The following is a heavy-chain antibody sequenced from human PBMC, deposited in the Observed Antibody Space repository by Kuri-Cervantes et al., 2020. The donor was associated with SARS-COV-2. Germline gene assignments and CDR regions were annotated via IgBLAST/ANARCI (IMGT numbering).Heavy chain of an antibody. CDR3: AKDASITMVRGPFYYYGMDV. D-gene: IGHD3-10*01. CDR2: IRYDGSNK. CDR1: GFSFSSFG. J-gene: IGHJ6*02. V-gene: IGHV3-30*02. Sequence: GGSLRLSCAASGFSFSSFGIHWVRQAPGKGLEWVAYIRYDGSNKYYADSVKGRFTISRDNSKNTLYLQMNSLRAEDTAVYYCAKDASITMVRGPFYYYGMDVWGQGTTVTVSS.